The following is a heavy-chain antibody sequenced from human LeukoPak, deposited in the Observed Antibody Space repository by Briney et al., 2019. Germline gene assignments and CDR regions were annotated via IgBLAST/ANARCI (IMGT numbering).Heavy chain of an antibody. D-gene: IGHD3-22*01. CDR3: ARLYYYDSSGYPYYFDY. J-gene: IGHJ4*02. CDR1: GYSISSGYY. CDR2: IYHSGST. Sequence: PSETLSLTCTVSGYSISSGYYRGWIRQPPGKGLEWIGSIYHSGSTYYNPSLKSRVTISVDTSKNQFSLKLSSVTAADTAVYYCARLYYYDSSGYPYYFDYWGQGTLVTVSS. V-gene: IGHV4-38-2*02.